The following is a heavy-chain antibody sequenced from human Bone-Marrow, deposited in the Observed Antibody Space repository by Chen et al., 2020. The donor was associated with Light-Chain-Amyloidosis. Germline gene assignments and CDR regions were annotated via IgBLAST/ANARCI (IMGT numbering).Heavy chain of an antibody. V-gene: IGHV1-2*02. Sequence: QVQLVQSGAEVKKPGASVKVSCEASGYTFTGYHMHWVRQAPRQGLEWMGWINPNSDSTIYAQKFQVRVTMTRDTSISTVYMELSRLRSDDTAVYYCARGLHCSNTNCYLEFYYNAMDVWCQGTTVTVSS. CDR2: INPNSDST. D-gene: IGHD2-2*01. J-gene: IGHJ6*02. CDR1: GYTFTGYH. CDR3: ARGLHCSNTNCYLEFYYNAMDV.